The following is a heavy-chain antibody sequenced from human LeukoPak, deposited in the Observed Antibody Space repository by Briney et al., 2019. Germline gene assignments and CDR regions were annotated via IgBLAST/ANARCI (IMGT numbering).Heavy chain of an antibody. CDR3: ARGTPHYYGSGSYYIRPFDP. V-gene: IGHV4-34*01. CDR1: GGSFSGYY. CDR2: IFLLRST. Sequence: PSEGLSLTCAVYGGSFSGYYWSWIRQPPVKQLDSIGEIFLLRSTNYNPSLKSRVTISLDTSKDQFSLRLTSVTAADTAVYYCARGTPHYYGSGSYYIRPFDPWGQGTLVTVSS. D-gene: IGHD3-10*01. J-gene: IGHJ5*02.